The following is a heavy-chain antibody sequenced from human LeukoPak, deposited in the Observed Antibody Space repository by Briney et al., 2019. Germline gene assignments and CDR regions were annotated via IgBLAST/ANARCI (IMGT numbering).Heavy chain of an antibody. CDR2: IYYGGST. D-gene: IGHD5-24*01. Sequence: SETLSLTCSVSGDSINSNYWSWMRQPPGQGLEWIGYIYYGGSTNYNPSLKSRVTISVDASKHQFSLKLSSVTAADTAVYYCARGDGYNLYAFDIWGQGTMVTVSS. V-gene: IGHV4-59*01. CDR1: GDSINSNY. CDR3: ARGDGYNLYAFDI. J-gene: IGHJ3*02.